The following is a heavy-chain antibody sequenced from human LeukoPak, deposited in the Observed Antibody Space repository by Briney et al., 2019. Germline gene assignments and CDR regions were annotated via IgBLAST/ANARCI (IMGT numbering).Heavy chain of an antibody. Sequence: PGGSLRLSCAASGFTVSSNYMSWVRQAPGKRLEWVSIIYSGGTTYYTDSVKGRFTISRDNSNNMLYLQMNSLRAEDTAVYYCAGGYCSGGSCYSKDYYYMDVWGKGTTVTVFS. V-gene: IGHV3-53*01. CDR2: IYSGGTT. CDR3: AGGYCSGGSCYSKDYYYMDV. J-gene: IGHJ6*03. CDR1: GFTVSSNY. D-gene: IGHD2-15*01.